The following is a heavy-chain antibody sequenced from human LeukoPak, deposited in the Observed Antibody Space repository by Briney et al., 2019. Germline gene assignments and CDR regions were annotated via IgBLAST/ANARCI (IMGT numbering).Heavy chain of an antibody. J-gene: IGHJ4*02. CDR3: ARHSAVVGAI. Sequence: GESLKISCEASGYTFTHQWIGWVRQLPATGREWVGIIYPRDSDTIYSPSFQGHVTISADTSINTAYLELRSLEASDTAVYYCARHSAVVGAIWGQGTQVTVSS. CDR2: IYPRDSDT. V-gene: IGHV5-51*01. CDR1: GYTFTHQW. D-gene: IGHD3-16*01.